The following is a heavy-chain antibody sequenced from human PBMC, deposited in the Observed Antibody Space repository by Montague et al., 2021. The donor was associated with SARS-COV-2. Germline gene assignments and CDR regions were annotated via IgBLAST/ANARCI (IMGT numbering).Heavy chain of an antibody. V-gene: IGHV3-33*01. CDR1: GFTFSSYG. D-gene: IGHD3-16*02. Sequence: SLRLSCAASGFTFSSYGMHWVRQAPGKGLEWVAVIWYDGSNKYYADSVKGRFTISRDNSKNTLYLQMNSLRAEDTAVYYCARIVSFYYGMDVWGQGTTVTVS. J-gene: IGHJ6*02. CDR2: IWYDGSNK. CDR3: ARIVSFYYGMDV.